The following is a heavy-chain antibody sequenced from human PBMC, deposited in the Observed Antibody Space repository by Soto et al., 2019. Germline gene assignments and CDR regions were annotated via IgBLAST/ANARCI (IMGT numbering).Heavy chain of an antibody. CDR2: ISGSGGST. Sequence: GSLRLSCATSPFGFSSYAMSRVRQAAGKGLEWVSTISGSGGSTHYTDSVKGRFTISRDNFKNTLFLEMNSLRAEDTAIYYCTKDYTYDFDTYKRFDYWGQGVLVTVSS. CDR3: TKDYTYDFDTYKRFDY. J-gene: IGHJ4*02. CDR1: PFGFSSYA. D-gene: IGHD2-2*02. V-gene: IGHV3-23*01.